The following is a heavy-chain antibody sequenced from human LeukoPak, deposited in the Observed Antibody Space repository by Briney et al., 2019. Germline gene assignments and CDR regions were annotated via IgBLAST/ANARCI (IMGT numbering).Heavy chain of an antibody. CDR3: ARVGVVVPAANQWGHFDY. CDR1: GDSFTSVTDY. CDR2: IYYSGST. V-gene: IGHV4-61*01. Sequence: PSETLSLTCTVSGDSFTSVTDYWAWIRQPPGKGLEWIGYIYYSGSTNYNPSLKSRVTISVDTSKNQFSLKLSSVTAADTAVYYCARVGVVVPAANQWGHFDYWGQGTLVTVSS. D-gene: IGHD2-2*01. J-gene: IGHJ4*02.